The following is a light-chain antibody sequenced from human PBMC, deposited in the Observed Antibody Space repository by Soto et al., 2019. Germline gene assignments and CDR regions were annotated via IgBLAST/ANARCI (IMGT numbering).Light chain of an antibody. CDR1: TSDIGGYNF. CDR2: DVR. J-gene: IGLJ1*01. V-gene: IGLV2-14*01. Sequence: QSALTQPASMSGSPGQSITISCTGTTSDIGGYNFVSWYQQHPGKAPKLLIYDVRNRPSGVSNRFSGSKSGNTASLTISGLQAEDEADYYCNSYRTISTYVFGSGTKLTVL. CDR3: NSYRTISTYV.